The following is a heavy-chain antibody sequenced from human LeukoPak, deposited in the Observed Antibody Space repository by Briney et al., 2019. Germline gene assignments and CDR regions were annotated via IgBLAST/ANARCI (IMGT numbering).Heavy chain of an antibody. CDR1: GFTFGDYA. CDR2: IRSKAYGGTT. D-gene: IGHD3-10*01. V-gene: IGHV3-49*03. Sequence: PGGSLRLSCTASGFTFGDYAMSWFRQAPGKGLEWVGFIRSKAYGGTTEYAASVKGRFTISRDDSKSIAYLQMNSLKTEDTAVYYCTRNGGSGSYYFDYWGQGTLVTVSS. CDR3: TRNGGSGSYYFDY. J-gene: IGHJ4*02.